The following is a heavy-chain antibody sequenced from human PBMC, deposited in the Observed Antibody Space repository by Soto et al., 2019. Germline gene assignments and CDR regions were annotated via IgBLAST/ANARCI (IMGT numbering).Heavy chain of an antibody. D-gene: IGHD2-2*01. CDR2: ISGSRGST. J-gene: IGHJ5*01. CDR3: GKASREGSSTSRFDS. CDR1: GITFSSYA. Sequence: PGRSLRFSCAASGITFSSYAMSWVRQAPGKGLEWVSAISGSRGSTYYADSAKGRFATARDNSKNTRDLKMNSLIAEPTAVYYCGKASREGSSTSRFDSWGQGTVLNVSS. V-gene: IGHV3-23*01.